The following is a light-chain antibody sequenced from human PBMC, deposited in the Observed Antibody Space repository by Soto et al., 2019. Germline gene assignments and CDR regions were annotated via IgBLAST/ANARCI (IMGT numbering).Light chain of an antibody. V-gene: IGLV1-44*01. J-gene: IGLJ2*01. CDR3: AAWDDSLNGL. Sequence: QSVLTQPPSASGTPGQRVTISCSGSSSNIGSNTVNWYQQLPGTAPKLLIYSNNQRPSGVPDRFSGSKSGTSASLAISGLQSEDVADYYCAAWDDSLNGLFGGGTKLTVL. CDR2: SNN. CDR1: SSNIGSNT.